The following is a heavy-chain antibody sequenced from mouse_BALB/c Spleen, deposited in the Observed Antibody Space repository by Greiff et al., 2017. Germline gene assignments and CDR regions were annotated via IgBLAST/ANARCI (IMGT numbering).Heavy chain of an antibody. V-gene: IGHV1S29*02. J-gene: IGHJ1*01. CDR2: IYPYNGGT. CDR3: ARDWYVRYFDV. CDR1: GYTFTDYN. Sequence: VQLQQSGPELVKPGASVKISCKASGYTFTDYNMHWVKQSHGKGLEWIGYIYPYNGGTGYNQKFKSKATLTVDNSSSTAYMELRSLTSEDSAVYYCARDWYVRYFDVWGAGTTVTVSS. D-gene: IGHD2-14*01.